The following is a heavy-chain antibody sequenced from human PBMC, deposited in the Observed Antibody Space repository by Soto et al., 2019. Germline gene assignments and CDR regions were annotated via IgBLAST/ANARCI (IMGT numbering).Heavy chain of an antibody. CDR1: GGTFSSYA. D-gene: IGHD4-17*01. J-gene: IGHJ3*02. CDR2: IIPIFDTA. Sequence: QVQLVQSGAEVKKPGSSVKVSCKASGGTFSSYAISWVRQAPGQGLEWMGGIIPIFDTANYAQKFQGRVTITADKSTSTAYMELSSLRSEDTAVYYCATPDYGDYEVLAAFDIWGQGTMVTVSS. CDR3: ATPDYGDYEVLAAFDI. V-gene: IGHV1-69*06.